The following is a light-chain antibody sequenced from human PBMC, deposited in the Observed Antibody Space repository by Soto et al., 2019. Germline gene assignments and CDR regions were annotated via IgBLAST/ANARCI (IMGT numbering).Light chain of an antibody. J-gene: IGKJ5*01. CDR1: QSVSSY. CDR3: PQRSNWPT. CDR2: DAS. Sequence: EIVFTQSPATLSLSPGERYTLSCRASQSVSSYLAWYQQKPGQSPRLLIYDASNRATGIPARFSGSGSATDFTLTISSLEPEDFAVYYCPQRSNWPTVGQGTRLEIK. V-gene: IGKV3-11*01.